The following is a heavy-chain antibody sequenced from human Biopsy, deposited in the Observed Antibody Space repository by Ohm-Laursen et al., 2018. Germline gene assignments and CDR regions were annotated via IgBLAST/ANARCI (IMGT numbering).Heavy chain of an antibody. Sequence: SVKVSCKASGYTFTDYYIHWVRQAPGQGLEWLGGNIPILGTGNYAPMFHGRVTVVADTSTSTATMELRSLRPDDTAVYYCATKLTGYFHHWGQGTLVIVSS. CDR2: NIPILGTG. CDR1: GYTFTDYY. D-gene: IGHD3-9*01. CDR3: ATKLTGYFHH. V-gene: IGHV1-69*06. J-gene: IGHJ1*01.